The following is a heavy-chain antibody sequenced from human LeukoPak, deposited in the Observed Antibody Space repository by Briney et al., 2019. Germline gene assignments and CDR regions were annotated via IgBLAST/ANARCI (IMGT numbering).Heavy chain of an antibody. CDR1: GFTFSSYS. Sequence: GGSLRLSCAASGFTFSSYSMNWVRQAPGKGLEWVSYISSSSSTIYYADSVKGRFTISRDNSKNTLYLQMNSLRAEDTAVYYCAKGSSSHYGDYYNWFDPWGQGTLVTVSS. CDR3: AKGSSSHYGDYYNWFDP. D-gene: IGHD4-17*01. V-gene: IGHV3-48*01. J-gene: IGHJ5*02. CDR2: ISSSSSTI.